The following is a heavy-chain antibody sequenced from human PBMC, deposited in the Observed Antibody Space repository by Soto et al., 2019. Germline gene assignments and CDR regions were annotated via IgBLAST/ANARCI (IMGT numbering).Heavy chain of an antibody. CDR3: AREYSSSSLWYYYYGMDV. CDR2: INAGNGNT. CDR1: GYTFTSYA. J-gene: IGHJ6*02. Sequence: ASVKVSCKASGYTFTSYAMHWVRQAPGQRLEWMGWINAGNGNTKYSQKFQGRVTITRDTSASTAYMELSSLRSEDTAVYYCAREYSSSSLWYYYYGMDVWGQGTTVTVSS. V-gene: IGHV1-3*01. D-gene: IGHD6-6*01.